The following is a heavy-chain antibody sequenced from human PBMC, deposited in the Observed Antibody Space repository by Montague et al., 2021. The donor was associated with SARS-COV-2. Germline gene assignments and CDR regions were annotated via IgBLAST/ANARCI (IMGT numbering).Heavy chain of an antibody. Sequence: YLSLSFSASGFTFSTYCMTWVRQAPGKGLEWVASISNSRSYIYCADSVKGRFTISRDNAKNSLYLQMNSLRAEDTAVYYCANLYSYGSWGQGTLVTVSS. J-gene: IGHJ4*02. CDR2: ISNSRSYI. CDR3: ANLYSYGS. V-gene: IGHV3-21*01. CDR1: GFTFSTYC. D-gene: IGHD5-18*01.